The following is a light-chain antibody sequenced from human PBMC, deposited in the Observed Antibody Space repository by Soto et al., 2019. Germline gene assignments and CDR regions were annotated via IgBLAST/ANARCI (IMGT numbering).Light chain of an antibody. Sequence: QSVLTQPPSASATPGQRVTISCSGSSSNIASRSVYWYQQLPGTAPKLLMYSSDLRTSGVPDRFSGSKSGTTASLAISGVQSEDEADYYCSTWDVSLNGWVFGGWTKLTVL. CDR2: SSD. CDR1: SSNIASRS. V-gene: IGLV1-44*01. J-gene: IGLJ3*02. CDR3: STWDVSLNGWV.